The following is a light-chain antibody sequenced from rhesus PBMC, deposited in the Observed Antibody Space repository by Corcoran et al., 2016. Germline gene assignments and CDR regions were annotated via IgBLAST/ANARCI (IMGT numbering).Light chain of an antibody. CDR3: QQYSSSPRT. Sequence: DIQKTQSPSSLSASVGDTVTITCRASQSISSWLAWYQQKPGKAPKPLIYKASSLQSGVPSRFSGSGSGTDFTLTISSLQSEDFATYYCQQYSSSPRTFGQGTKVEIK. J-gene: IGKJ1*01. CDR2: KAS. V-gene: IGKV1-22*01. CDR1: QSISSW.